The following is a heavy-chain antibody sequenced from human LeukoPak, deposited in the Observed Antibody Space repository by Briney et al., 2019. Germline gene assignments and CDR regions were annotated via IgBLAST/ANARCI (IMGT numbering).Heavy chain of an antibody. D-gene: IGHD3-10*01. Sequence: ASVKVSCKASGYTFTSYDINWVRQAPGQGLEWMGWISAYNGNTNYAQKLQGRVTMTTDTSTSTAYMELRSLRSDDTAVYYCARLEVVRGVIFYYYYMDVWGKGTTVTISS. J-gene: IGHJ6*03. V-gene: IGHV1-18*01. CDR2: ISAYNGNT. CDR3: ARLEVVRGVIFYYYYMDV. CDR1: GYTFTSYD.